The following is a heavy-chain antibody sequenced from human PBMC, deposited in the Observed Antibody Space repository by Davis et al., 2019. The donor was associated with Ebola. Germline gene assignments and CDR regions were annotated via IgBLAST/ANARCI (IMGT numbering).Heavy chain of an antibody. D-gene: IGHD3-9*01. Sequence: MPSETLSLTCTVSGGSVKSYYWSWIRQPPGKGLEWIGYIYYIGSTNYNPSLNSRASLSVDTSKNQLSLKLNSVTAADTAFYYCARSHSDWLLPFDYWGQGTLATVSS. CDR1: GGSVKSYY. CDR2: IYYIGST. V-gene: IGHV4-59*02. CDR3: ARSHSDWLLPFDY. J-gene: IGHJ4*02.